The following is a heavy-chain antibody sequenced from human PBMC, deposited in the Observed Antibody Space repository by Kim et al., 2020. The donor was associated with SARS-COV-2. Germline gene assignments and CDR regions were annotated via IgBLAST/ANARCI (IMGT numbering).Heavy chain of an antibody. D-gene: IGHD4-17*01. CDR2: INHSGST. CDR3: ARGSRYGPFDY. J-gene: IGHJ4*02. V-gene: IGHV4-34*01. CDR1: GGSFSGYY. Sequence: SETLSLTCAVYGGSFSGYYWSWIRQPPGKGLEWIGEINHSGSTNYNPSLKSRVTISVDTSKNQFSLKLSSVTAADTAVYYCARGSRYGPFDYWGQGTLVTVSS.